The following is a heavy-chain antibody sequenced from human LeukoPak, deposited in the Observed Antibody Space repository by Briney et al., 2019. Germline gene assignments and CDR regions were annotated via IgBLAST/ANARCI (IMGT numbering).Heavy chain of an antibody. J-gene: IGHJ5*02. V-gene: IGHV3-33*01. CDR2: IWYDGSNK. CDR3: ARDQWGRGVGAHNWFDP. D-gene: IGHD1-26*01. CDR1: GFTFSSYG. Sequence: GGSLRLSCAASGFTFSSYGMHWVRQAPGRGLEWMAVIWYDGSNKYYADSVKGRFTISRDNSKNTLYLQMNSLRAEDTAVYYCARDQWGRGVGAHNWFDPWGQGTLVTVSS.